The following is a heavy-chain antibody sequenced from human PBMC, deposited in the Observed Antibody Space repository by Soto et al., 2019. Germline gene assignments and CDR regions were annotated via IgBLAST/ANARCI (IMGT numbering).Heavy chain of an antibody. D-gene: IGHD6-19*01. V-gene: IGHV3-74*01. CDR1: GFTFSSYW. Sequence: EVQLVESGGGLVQPGGSLRLSCAASGFTFSSYWMHWVRQAPGKGLVWVSRINRDGSSTSYADSVKGRFTISRDNAKNTLYLQMNSLRAEDTAVYYCARDQQQWLAVYGMDVWGQGTTVTVSS. CDR2: INRDGSST. CDR3: ARDQQQWLAVYGMDV. J-gene: IGHJ6*02.